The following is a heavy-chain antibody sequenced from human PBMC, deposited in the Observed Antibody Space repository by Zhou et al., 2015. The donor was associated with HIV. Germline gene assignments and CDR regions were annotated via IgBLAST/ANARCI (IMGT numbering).Heavy chain of an antibody. Sequence: QVQLVQSGAEVKKPGSSVKVSCKASGGTFSSYTISWVRQAPGQGLEWMGRIIPILGIANYAQKFQGRVTITADKSTSTAYMELSSLRSEDTAVYYCASEVTTHSYYYGMDVWGQGTTVTVSS. D-gene: IGHD4-11*01. CDR3: ASEVTTHSYYYGMDV. J-gene: IGHJ6*02. CDR1: GGTFSSYT. V-gene: IGHV1-69*02. CDR2: IIPILGIA.